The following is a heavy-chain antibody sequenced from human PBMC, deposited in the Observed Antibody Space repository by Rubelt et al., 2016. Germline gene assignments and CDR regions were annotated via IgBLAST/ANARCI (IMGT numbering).Heavy chain of an antibody. D-gene: IGHD5-24*01. J-gene: IGHJ3*02. CDR2: VSAYNGNT. CDR3: ARRDGYNWDDAFDI. CDR1: GYTFTSYG. Sequence: QVQLVQSGAEVKKPGASVKVSCKASGYTFTSYGISWVRQAPGQGLEWMGWVSAYNGNTNYAQKLQGRVTMTTDTATSTAYMELRSLRSDDTAVYDCARRDGYNWDDAFDIWGQGTMVTVSS. V-gene: IGHV1-18*01.